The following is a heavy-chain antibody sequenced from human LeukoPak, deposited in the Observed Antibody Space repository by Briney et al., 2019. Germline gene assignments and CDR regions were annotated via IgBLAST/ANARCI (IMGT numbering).Heavy chain of an antibody. Sequence: SETLSLTCTVSGGSISSYYWSWLRQPPGKGLEWIGYIYYSGSTNYNPSLKSRVTISVDTSKNQFSLKLSSVTAADTAVYYCARRRGYYGSGGYYYYGMDVWGQGTTVTVSS. V-gene: IGHV4-59*08. J-gene: IGHJ6*02. D-gene: IGHD3-10*01. CDR2: IYYSGST. CDR1: GGSISSYY. CDR3: ARRRGYYGSGGYYYYGMDV.